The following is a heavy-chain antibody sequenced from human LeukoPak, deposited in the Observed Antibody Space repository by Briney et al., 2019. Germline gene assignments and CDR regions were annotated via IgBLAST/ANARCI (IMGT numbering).Heavy chain of an antibody. CDR1: GGTFISYA. D-gene: IGHD3-10*01. CDR3: ARGPSFITMVRGVITARYYYYYGMDV. CDR2: IIPIFGTA. V-gene: IGHV1-69*13. Sequence: SVKVSCKASGGTFISYAISWVRQAPGQGLEWMGGIIPIFGTANYAQKFQGRVTITADESTSTAYMELSSLRSEDTAVYYCARGPSFITMVRGVITARYYYYYGMDVWGQGTTVTVSS. J-gene: IGHJ6*02.